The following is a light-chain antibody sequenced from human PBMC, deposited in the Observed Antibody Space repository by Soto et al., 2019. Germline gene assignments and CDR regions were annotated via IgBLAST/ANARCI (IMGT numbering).Light chain of an antibody. CDR1: QSVSSD. CDR3: QQYDDWPIT. V-gene: IGKV3-15*01. Sequence: EIVMTQYPATLSVSPGERATLSCRASQSVSSDLAWYHQKPGQAPRLLIYGASTRATGIPARFSGSGSGTEFTLTISSLQSEDFAVYYCQQYDDWPITLGPGTRLEIK. CDR2: GAS. J-gene: IGKJ5*01.